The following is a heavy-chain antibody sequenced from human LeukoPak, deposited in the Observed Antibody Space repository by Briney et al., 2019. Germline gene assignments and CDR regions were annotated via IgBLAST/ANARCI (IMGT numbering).Heavy chain of an antibody. V-gene: IGHV3-7*01. Sequence: PGGSLRLSCTASGFSFSTFWMNWVRQAPGKGLEWVANIKHDGSVKYYVDSVKGRFTISRDNAMQSLYLQMNSLRAEDTAVYYCAREHATSSSSDYWGQGTLVTVSS. CDR2: IKHDGSVK. D-gene: IGHD6-13*01. CDR1: GFSFSTFW. J-gene: IGHJ4*02. CDR3: AREHATSSSSDY.